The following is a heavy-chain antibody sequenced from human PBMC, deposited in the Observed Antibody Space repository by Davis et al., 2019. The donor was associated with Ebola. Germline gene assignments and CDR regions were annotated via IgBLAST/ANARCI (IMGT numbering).Heavy chain of an antibody. CDR3: AKDSGVRGLIAARPGRYFDL. D-gene: IGHD6-6*01. J-gene: IGHJ2*01. V-gene: IGHV3-43*01. CDR2: ISWDGGST. Sequence: GESLKIPCAASGFTFDDYTMHWVRQAPGKGLEWVSLISWDGGSTYYAASVKGRFTISRDNSKNSLYLQMNSLRTEDTALYYCAKDSGVRGLIAARPGRYFDLWGRGTLVTVSS. CDR1: GFTFDDYT.